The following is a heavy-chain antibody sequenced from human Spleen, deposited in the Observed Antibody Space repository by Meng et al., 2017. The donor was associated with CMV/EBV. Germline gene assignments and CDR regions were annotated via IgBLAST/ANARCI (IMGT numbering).Heavy chain of an antibody. CDR3: ARSNAFDI. D-gene: IGHD6-6*01. V-gene: IGHV4-59*01. J-gene: IGHJ3*02. CDR2: IFHNGNT. Sequence: SETLSLTCTVSGGSISSYYWSWIRQPPGKGLEWIGYIFHNGNTDYNPSLKSRVTISLDTSKNQFSLKLNSVTAADTAMYYCARSNAFDILGQGTMVTVSS. CDR1: GGSISSYY.